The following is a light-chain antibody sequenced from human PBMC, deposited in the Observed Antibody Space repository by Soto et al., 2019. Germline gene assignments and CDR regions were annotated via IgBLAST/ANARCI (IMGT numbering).Light chain of an antibody. V-gene: IGLV2-14*01. CDR1: SSDVGGYKY. J-gene: IGLJ1*01. Sequence: QSALTQPASVSGSPGQSITISCTGTSSDVGGYKYVSWYQQHPDKAPKLIIYVVSNRPSGVSNRFSGSKSDNTASLTISGLQAEDEADYYCGSYTSSDTPYVFGTGTKLTVL. CDR2: VVS. CDR3: GSYTSSDTPYV.